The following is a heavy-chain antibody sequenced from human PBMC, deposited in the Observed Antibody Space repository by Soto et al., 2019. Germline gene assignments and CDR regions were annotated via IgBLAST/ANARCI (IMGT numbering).Heavy chain of an antibody. J-gene: IGHJ3*02. D-gene: IGHD3-10*01. V-gene: IGHV4-31*03. Sequence: PSETLSLTCTVSGGSISSGGYYWSWIRQHPGKGLEWIGYIYYSGSTYYNPSLKSRVTISVDTSKNQFSLKLSSVTAADTAVYYCARDRSYYYGSGSSISFDIWGQGTMVTV. CDR2: IYYSGST. CDR1: GGSISSGGYY. CDR3: ARDRSYYYGSGSSISFDI.